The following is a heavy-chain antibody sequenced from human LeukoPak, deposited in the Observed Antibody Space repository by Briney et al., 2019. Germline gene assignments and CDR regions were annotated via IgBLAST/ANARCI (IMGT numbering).Heavy chain of an antibody. Sequence: GGSLRLSCAASGFTFSNYWMTWVRQAPGKGLEWVANIGQDGGEKYYVDSVKGRFTISRDNAKNSLFLQMNSLRAEGTAVYYCVRNGPFDYWGQGTLVTVSS. CDR3: VRNGPFDY. V-gene: IGHV3-7*01. J-gene: IGHJ4*02. CDR2: IGQDGGEK. CDR1: GFTFSNYW. D-gene: IGHD2-8*01.